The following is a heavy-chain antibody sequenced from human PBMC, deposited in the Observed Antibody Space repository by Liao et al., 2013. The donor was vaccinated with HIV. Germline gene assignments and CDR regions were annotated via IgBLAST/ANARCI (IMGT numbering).Heavy chain of an antibody. CDR1: GGSISSYY. CDR3: ARAVRGRNSYFDY. J-gene: IGHJ4*02. CDR2: IYYSGST. Sequence: QVQLQESGPGLVKPSETLSLTCTVSGGSISSYYWSWIRQPPGKGLEWIGYIYYSGSTNYNPSLKSRVTISVDTSKNQFSLKLSSVTAADTAVYYCARAVRGRNSYFDYWGQGTLVTVSS. D-gene: IGHD2/OR15-2a*01. V-gene: IGHV4-59*01.